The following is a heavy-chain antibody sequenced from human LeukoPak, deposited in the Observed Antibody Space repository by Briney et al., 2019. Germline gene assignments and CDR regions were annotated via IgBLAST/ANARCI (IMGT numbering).Heavy chain of an antibody. CDR2: IKQDGCER. CDR1: GFTLSDYY. J-gene: IGHJ4*02. CDR3: ARGGRQGTGDY. V-gene: IGHV3-7*05. D-gene: IGHD1-14*01. Sequence: PGGSLRLSCMASGFTLSDYYMIWVRQTPGKGLEWVANIKQDGCERNYVGSVKGRFTISRDNAKNSLYLQMNSLSAEDTAVYYCARGGRQGTGDYWGQGTLVTVSS.